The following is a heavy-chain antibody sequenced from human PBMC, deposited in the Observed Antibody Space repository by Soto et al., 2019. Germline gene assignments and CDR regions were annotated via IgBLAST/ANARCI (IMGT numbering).Heavy chain of an antibody. D-gene: IGHD3-16*01. CDR3: TSDTFGLRDT. J-gene: IGHJ5*02. CDR2: INPAGTIT. CDR1: GFPFSHYW. V-gene: IGHV3-74*01. Sequence: VGSLRLSCAASGFPFSHYWMHWVRQTPGKGLVWVSRINPAGTITNYADSVEGRFTISRDNADSALFLQMNSLSAEDTAIYYCTSDTFGLRDTWGQGTLVTVSS.